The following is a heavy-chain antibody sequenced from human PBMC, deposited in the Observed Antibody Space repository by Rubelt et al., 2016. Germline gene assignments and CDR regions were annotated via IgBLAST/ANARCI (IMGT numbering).Heavy chain of an antibody. CDR2: IYHSGST. D-gene: IGHD3-22*01. Sequence: GKGLEWIGEIYHSGSTNYNPSLKSRVTISVDTSKNQFSLKLSSVTAADTAVYYCARGLYYESSGYNGPAAEDWYFDLWGRGTLVTVSS. CDR3: ARGLYYESSGYNGPAAEDWYFDL. J-gene: IGHJ2*01. V-gene: IGHV4-34*01.